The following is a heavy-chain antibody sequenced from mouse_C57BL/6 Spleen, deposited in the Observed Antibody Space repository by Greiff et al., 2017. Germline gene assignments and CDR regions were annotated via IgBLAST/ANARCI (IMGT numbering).Heavy chain of an antibody. D-gene: IGHD2-3*01. CDR3: AIKGDGYYGAWFAY. Sequence: QVQLQQPGAELVKPGASVKVSCKASGYTFTSYWMHWVKQRPGKGLEWIGRIHPSDSDTNYNPKFKGKATLTVDKSSSTAYMQLSSLTSEDSSVYYCAIKGDGYYGAWFAYWGQGTLVTVSA. V-gene: IGHV1-74*01. CDR1: GYTFTSYW. CDR2: IHPSDSDT. J-gene: IGHJ3*01.